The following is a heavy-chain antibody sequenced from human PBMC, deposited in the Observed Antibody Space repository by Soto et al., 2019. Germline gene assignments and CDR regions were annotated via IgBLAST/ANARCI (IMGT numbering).Heavy chain of an antibody. V-gene: IGHV3-74*01. CDR1: GFTFSGSW. D-gene: IGHD3-10*01. J-gene: IGHJ4*02. CDR3: ARGIFGSGTANDY. CDR2: INDDVSAP. Sequence: EVQLVESGGGLVQPGGSLRLSCAASGFTFSGSWMHWVRQAPGKGLVWVSRINDDVSAPSYADFVKGRFTISRDNAKDTLFLQMNGLRAEDTAVYYCARGIFGSGTANDYWGQGTLVTVSS.